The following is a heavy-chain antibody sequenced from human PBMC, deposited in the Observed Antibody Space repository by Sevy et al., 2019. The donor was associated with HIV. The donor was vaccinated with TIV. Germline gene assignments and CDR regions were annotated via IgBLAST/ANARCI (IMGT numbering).Heavy chain of an antibody. CDR1: GFTFSSYA. CDR2: ISSNGGST. V-gene: IGHV3-64D*06. Sequence: GGSLRLSCSASGFTFSSYAMHWVRQAPGKGLEYVSAISSNGGSTYYADSVKGRFTISRDNSKNTLYLQMSSLRAEDTAVYYCVKGSYSYGDKDYDAFDIWGQRTMVTDSS. D-gene: IGHD5-18*01. J-gene: IGHJ3*02. CDR3: VKGSYSYGDKDYDAFDI.